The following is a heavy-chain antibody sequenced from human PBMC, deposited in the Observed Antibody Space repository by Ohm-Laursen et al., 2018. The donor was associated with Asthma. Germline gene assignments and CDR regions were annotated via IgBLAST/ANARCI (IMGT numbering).Heavy chain of an antibody. J-gene: IGHJ5*02. CDR2: INTNTGNP. V-gene: IGHV7-4-1*02. CDR3: AREGYCSGGSCYSQGSIWFDP. CDR1: GYTFTSYA. D-gene: IGHD2-15*01. Sequence: SSVKVSCKASGYTFTSYAMNWVRQAPGQGLEWMGWINTNTGNPTYAQGFTGRFVFSLDTSVSTAYLQISSLKAEDTAVYYCAREGYCSGGSCYSQGSIWFDPWGQGTLVTVSS.